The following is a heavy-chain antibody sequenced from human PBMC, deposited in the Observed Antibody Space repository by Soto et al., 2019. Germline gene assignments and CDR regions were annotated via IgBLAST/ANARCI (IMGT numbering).Heavy chain of an antibody. CDR2: IKQDGSLR. CDR3: PIARPGSYDALDI. CDR1: GLSLSNYW. J-gene: IGHJ3*02. Sequence: GGSLRLSCTASGLSLSNYWMTWVRQAPGKGLEWVANIKQDGSLRYSIDSVKGRFTISRDDAKNSVYLQMNSLRVEDTAVYYCPIARPGSYDALDIWGQGTTVTV. D-gene: IGHD3-10*01. V-gene: IGHV3-7*01.